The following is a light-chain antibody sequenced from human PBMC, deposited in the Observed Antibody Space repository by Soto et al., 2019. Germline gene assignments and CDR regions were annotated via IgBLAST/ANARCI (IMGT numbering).Light chain of an antibody. CDR2: GAS. CDR1: QTISSSY. V-gene: IGKV3-20*01. CDR3: HQYNHWLTWT. J-gene: IGKJ1*01. Sequence: ESVLTQSPGTLSLTPRERATLSCRAIQTISSSYLAWYQQKPGQAPRLLIYGASSRATGIPDRFSGSGSGTDFTLTISRLEPEDFAVYYCHQYNHWLTWTFGQGTKVDIK.